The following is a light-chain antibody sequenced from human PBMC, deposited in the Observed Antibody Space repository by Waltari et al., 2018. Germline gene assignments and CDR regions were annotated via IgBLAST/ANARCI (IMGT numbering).Light chain of an antibody. CDR3: QSRDSYTDRV. J-gene: IGLJ3*02. CDR1: SPRKYY. Sequence: SSELTQDPTVSVALGQTVRITCQGDSPRKYYASWYRQRPGQAPILVIYGDNNRPSGIPDRFSTSTSGDTASLTITETQAEDEGDYYCQSRDSYTDRVFGGGTKLTVI. V-gene: IGLV3-19*01. CDR2: GDN.